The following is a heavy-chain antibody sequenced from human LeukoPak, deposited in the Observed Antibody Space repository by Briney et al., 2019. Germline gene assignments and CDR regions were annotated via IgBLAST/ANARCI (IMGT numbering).Heavy chain of an antibody. Sequence: QPGGSLRLSCAASGFTFSSYGMHWVRQAPGKGLEWVAVIWYDGSNKYYADSVKGRFTISRDNSKNTLYLQMNSLRAEDTAVYYCARDRRGGGGSYFDYWGQGTLVTVSS. V-gene: IGHV3-33*01. CDR3: ARDRRGGGGSYFDY. CDR1: GFTFSSYG. J-gene: IGHJ4*02. CDR2: IWYDGSNK. D-gene: IGHD1-26*01.